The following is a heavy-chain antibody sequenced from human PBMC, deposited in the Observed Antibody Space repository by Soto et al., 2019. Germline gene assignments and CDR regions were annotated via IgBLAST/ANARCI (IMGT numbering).Heavy chain of an antibody. J-gene: IGHJ4*02. V-gene: IGHV3-7*04. D-gene: IGHD2-15*01. CDR3: ARSAGYGGNPYFDY. Sequence: GGSLRLSCAASGFTFGTFWMSWVRQAPGGGLEWVANIKQDESEKYYVDSVKGRFTISRDNAKDSLYLQMNSLRAEDTAVYYCARSAGYGGNPYFDYWGQGTLVTVSS. CDR1: GFTFGTFW. CDR2: IKQDESEK.